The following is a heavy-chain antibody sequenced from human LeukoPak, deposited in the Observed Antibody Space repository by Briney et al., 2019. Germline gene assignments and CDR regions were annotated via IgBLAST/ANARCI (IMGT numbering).Heavy chain of an antibody. D-gene: IGHD3-22*01. CDR1: GFTFCDYA. J-gene: IGHJ6*02. V-gene: IGHV3-49*04. Sequence: GGSLRLSCTASGFTFCDYAISWVRQAPGKGLEWVSFIRSKAYGGTTEYAASVKGRFTISRDDSKSIAYLQMNSLKTEDTAVYYCRGDSSGYYSDYGMDVWGQGTTVTVSS. CDR3: RGDSSGYYSDYGMDV. CDR2: IRSKAYGGTT.